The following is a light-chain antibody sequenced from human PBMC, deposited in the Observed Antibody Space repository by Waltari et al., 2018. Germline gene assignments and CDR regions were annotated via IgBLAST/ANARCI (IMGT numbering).Light chain of an antibody. J-gene: IGKJ4*01. CDR3: MQGVNLPLT. CDR2: EVS. V-gene: IGKV2-29*02. CDR1: QSLLHTDVKTD. Sequence: EIVMTQTPLSLSVTPGAPASISCTSNQSLLHTDVKTDLYWYLHKAGHSPQLLIYEVSTRFSGVPDRFSGSGSGTDFTLKISRVEAEDVGFYYCMQGVNLPLTFGGGTKVEI.